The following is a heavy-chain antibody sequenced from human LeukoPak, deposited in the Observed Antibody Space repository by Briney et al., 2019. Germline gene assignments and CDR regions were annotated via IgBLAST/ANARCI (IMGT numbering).Heavy chain of an antibody. D-gene: IGHD3-3*01. CDR2: IYTSGST. CDR3: ARALNNFWSGYRANWFDP. J-gene: IGHJ5*02. V-gene: IGHV4-4*07. Sequence: PSETLSLTCTVSGGSISSYYRSWIRQPAGKGLEWIARIYTSGSTNYNPSLKTRVTMTADTSKNPYSLKLSSVPTADSAVYYCARALNNFWSGYRANWFDPWGRGPLVTVSS. CDR1: GGSISSYY.